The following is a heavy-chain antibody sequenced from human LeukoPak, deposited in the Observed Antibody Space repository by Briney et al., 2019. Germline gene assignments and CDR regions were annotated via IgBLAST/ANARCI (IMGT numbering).Heavy chain of an antibody. J-gene: IGHJ4*02. Sequence: ASVKVSCKASGYTFTGYYMHWVRQAPGQGLEWMGWINPNSGGTNYAQKFQGRVTMTRDTSISTAYMELSRLRSDDTAVYYCASSYYYDSSGLMYPIDYWGQGTLVTVSS. CDR2: INPNSGGT. CDR3: ASSYYYDSSGLMYPIDY. D-gene: IGHD3-22*01. V-gene: IGHV1-2*02. CDR1: GYTFTGYY.